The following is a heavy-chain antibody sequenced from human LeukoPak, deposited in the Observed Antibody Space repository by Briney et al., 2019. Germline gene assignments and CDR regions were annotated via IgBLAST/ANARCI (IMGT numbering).Heavy chain of an antibody. CDR2: IIPIFGSP. D-gene: IGHD4-17*01. CDR1: GGTFSTYA. CDR3: ARDHPGHYGDPGRDAFDI. V-gene: IGHV1-69*05. Sequence: SVKVSCKASGGTFSTYAISWVRQAPGQGLEWMGGIIPIFGSPNYAQKFQGRVTLTTDESTSTAYMELSSLRSEDTAMYYCARDHPGHYGDPGRDAFDIWGQGTMVTVFS. J-gene: IGHJ3*02.